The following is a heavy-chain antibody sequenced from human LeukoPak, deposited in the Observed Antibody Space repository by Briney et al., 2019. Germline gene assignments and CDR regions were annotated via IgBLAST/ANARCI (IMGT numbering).Heavy chain of an antibody. CDR1: GFTFSSYA. Sequence: GGSLRLSCAASGFTFSSYAMHWVRQAPGNGLEWVAVILHDGSNKQYADSVKGRFTISRDNSKNTLYLQINSLRPEDTAVYYCATLSGDSHGYDYWGLGTLVTVSS. CDR2: ILHDGSNK. J-gene: IGHJ4*02. D-gene: IGHD5-18*01. CDR3: ATLSGDSHGYDY. V-gene: IGHV3-30*03.